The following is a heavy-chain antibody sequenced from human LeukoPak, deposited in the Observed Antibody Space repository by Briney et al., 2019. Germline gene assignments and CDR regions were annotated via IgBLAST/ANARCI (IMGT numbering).Heavy chain of an antibody. V-gene: IGHV3-23*01. Sequence: GGSLRLSCAASGFTFSSYAMSWVRQAPGKGLEWVSAISGSGGSTYYADSVKGRFTISRDNSKNTLYLQMNSLRAKDTAVYYCAKDLSGYSYGPIPYYYYGMDVWGQGTTVTVSS. D-gene: IGHD5-18*01. CDR3: AKDLSGYSYGPIPYYYYGMDV. CDR1: GFTFSSYA. CDR2: ISGSGGST. J-gene: IGHJ6*02.